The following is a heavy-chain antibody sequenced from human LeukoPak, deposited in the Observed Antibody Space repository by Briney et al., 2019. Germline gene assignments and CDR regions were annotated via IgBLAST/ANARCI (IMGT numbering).Heavy chain of an antibody. V-gene: IGHV4-34*01. J-gene: IGHJ4*02. CDR1: GGSFSGYY. CDR2: INHSGST. D-gene: IGHD6-19*01. CDR3: ARDYSSGWPGY. Sequence: PSETLSLTCAVYGGSFSGYYWSWIRQPPGKGLEWIGEINHSGSTNYNPSLKSRVTISVDTSKNQFSLKLSSVTAADTAVYYCARDYSSGWPGYWGQGTLVTVSS.